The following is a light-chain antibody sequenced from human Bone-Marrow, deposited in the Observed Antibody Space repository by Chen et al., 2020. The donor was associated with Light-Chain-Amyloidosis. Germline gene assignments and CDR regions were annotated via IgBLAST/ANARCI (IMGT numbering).Light chain of an antibody. Sequence: EIVLTQSPGTLSLSPGARATLSCRTSQSISSTYLAWYQQKPGQAPRLLIYGVSSRATGIADRFSGSGSGTDFTLTISRLEPEDFAVYYCQQYSTSPLTFGGGTKVEIK. CDR2: GVS. V-gene: IGKV3-20*01. CDR3: QQYSTSPLT. CDR1: QSISSTY. J-gene: IGKJ4*01.